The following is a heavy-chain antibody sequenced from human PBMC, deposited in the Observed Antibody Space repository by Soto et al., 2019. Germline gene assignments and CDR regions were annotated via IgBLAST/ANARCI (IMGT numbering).Heavy chain of an antibody. CDR2: INAGNGNT. CDR3: ARGSYNWNDVFPGY. V-gene: IGHV1-3*01. J-gene: IGHJ4*02. Sequence: ASVKVSCKASGYTFTSYAMHWVRQAPGQRLEWMGLINAGNGNTKYSQKFQGRVTITRDTSASTAYMELSSLRSEDTAVHYCARGSYNWNDVFPGYGGQGTLVTVSS. D-gene: IGHD1-1*01. CDR1: GYTFTSYA.